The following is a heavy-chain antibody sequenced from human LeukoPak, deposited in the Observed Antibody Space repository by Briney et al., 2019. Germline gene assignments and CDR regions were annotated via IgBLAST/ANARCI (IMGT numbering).Heavy chain of an antibody. Sequence: PGGSLRLSCAASGFTFNSYSMNWVRQAPGKELERVSYISSSSSTIYYADSVKGRFTISRDNAKNSLYLQMNSLRAEDTAVYYCRYYDFWSGYQGHDAFDIWGQGTMVTVSS. CDR2: ISSSSSTI. V-gene: IGHV3-48*01. J-gene: IGHJ3*02. CDR1: GFTFNSYS. CDR3: RYYDFWSGYQGHDAFDI. D-gene: IGHD3-3*01.